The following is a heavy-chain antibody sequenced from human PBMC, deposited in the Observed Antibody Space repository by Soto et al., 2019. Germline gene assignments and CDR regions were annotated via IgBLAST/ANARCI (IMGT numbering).Heavy chain of an antibody. CDR1: GGSFSAYY. D-gene: IGHD2-8*02. J-gene: IGHJ5*02. Sequence: QVQLQQWGAGLLKPSETLSLTCAVYGGSFSAYYWSWIRQPPGKGLEWIGEIHHDGRVNYTPSLTGRVSISVVTSKRQSSLKLNSVTAADTAVYYCARGRGYCAGGDCLNWLYPWGQGTLVTVSS. V-gene: IGHV4-34*01. CDR2: IHHDGRV. CDR3: ARGRGYCAGGDCLNWLYP.